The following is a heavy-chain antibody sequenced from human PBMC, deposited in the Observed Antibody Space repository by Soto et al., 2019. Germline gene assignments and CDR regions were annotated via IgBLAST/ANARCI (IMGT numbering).Heavy chain of an antibody. Sequence: GGSLRLSCAASGFTFSSYAMSWVRQAPGKGLEWVSAISGSGGSTYYADSVKGRFTISRDNSKNTLYLQMNSLRAEDTAVYYCAKDPHYDFWSGYYFYFDYWGQGTLVTVSS. V-gene: IGHV3-23*01. J-gene: IGHJ4*02. CDR3: AKDPHYDFWSGYYFYFDY. CDR2: ISGSGGST. CDR1: GFTFSSYA. D-gene: IGHD3-3*01.